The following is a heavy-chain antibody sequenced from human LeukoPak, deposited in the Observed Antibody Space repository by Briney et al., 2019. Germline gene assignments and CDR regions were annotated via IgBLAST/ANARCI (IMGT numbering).Heavy chain of an antibody. D-gene: IGHD5-18*01. CDR1: GFTFSNYW. CDR3: ASLDTAMSNAGH. V-gene: IGHV3-7*01. CDR2: VKRDGSEE. Sequence: GGSLRLSCAASGFTFSNYWMSWVRQAPGKGLEWVANVKRDGSEEYYVDSVKGRFTVSRDNPKNSLYLQMNSLRVEDTAVYYCASLDTAMSNAGHWGQGTLVTVSS. J-gene: IGHJ4*02.